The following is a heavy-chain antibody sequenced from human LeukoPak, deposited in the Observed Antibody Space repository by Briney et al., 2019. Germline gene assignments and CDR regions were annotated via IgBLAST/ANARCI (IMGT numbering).Heavy chain of an antibody. D-gene: IGHD3-10*01. CDR1: GFSFSSYW. J-gene: IGHJ4*02. V-gene: IGHV3-74*01. CDR2: IKSDGSIT. CDR3: ARGPPNTGNYYAGDY. Sequence: PGGSLRLSCAASGFSFSSYWMHWVRQAPGKGLVWVSRIKSDGSITSYADSVKGRFTISRDNAKNTLYLQMDSLRVEDSAVYYCARGPPNTGNYYAGDYWGQGTLVTVSS.